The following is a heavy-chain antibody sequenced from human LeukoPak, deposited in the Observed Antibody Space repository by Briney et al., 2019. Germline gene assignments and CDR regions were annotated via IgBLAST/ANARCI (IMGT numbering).Heavy chain of an antibody. J-gene: IGHJ4*02. V-gene: IGHV4-34*01. Sequence: SETLSLTCAVYGGSFSGYYWSWIRQPPGKGLEWIGEINHSGSTNYNPSLKSRVTISVDTSKNQFSLKLSSVTAADTAVYYCARVAQYYYDSSGYYYYWGQGTLVTVSS. D-gene: IGHD3-22*01. CDR2: INHSGST. CDR3: ARVAQYYYDSSGYYYY. CDR1: GGSFSGYY.